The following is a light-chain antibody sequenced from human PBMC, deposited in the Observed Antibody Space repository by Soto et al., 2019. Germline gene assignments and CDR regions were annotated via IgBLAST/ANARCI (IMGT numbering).Light chain of an antibody. CDR2: DAS. V-gene: IGKV3-11*01. CDR1: QSVGSH. J-gene: IGKJ5*01. CDR3: QHRTNWPPVT. Sequence: EIVLTQSPATLSLSPGERVALSCRATQSVGSHLAWYHHKPGQAPRLLIYDASSRATGIPARFSGSGSGTDFTLTISSLDPEDFAVYYCQHRTNWPPVTFGQGTRLDVK.